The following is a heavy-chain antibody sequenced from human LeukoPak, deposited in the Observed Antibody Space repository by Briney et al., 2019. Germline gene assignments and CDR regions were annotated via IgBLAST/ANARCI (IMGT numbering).Heavy chain of an antibody. CDR3: ARDRVDSGYDYSSHAYYYYGMDV. Sequence: ASVKVSCKASGYTFTSYDINWVRQATGQGLEWMGWMNPNSGNTGYAQKFQGRVTITADKSTSTAYMELSSLRSEDTAVYYCARDRVDSGYDYSSHAYYYYGMDVWGQGTTVTVSS. D-gene: IGHD5-12*01. V-gene: IGHV1-8*01. CDR2: MNPNSGNT. J-gene: IGHJ6*02. CDR1: GYTFTSYD.